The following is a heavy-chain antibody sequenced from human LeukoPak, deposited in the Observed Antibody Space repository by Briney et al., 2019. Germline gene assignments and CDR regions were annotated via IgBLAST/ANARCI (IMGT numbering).Heavy chain of an antibody. CDR3: ARVSDYELGGNSGAIYFES. CDR1: GYSIMSTFY. CDR2: VYHSGST. J-gene: IGHJ4*02. Sequence: PSETLSLTCTVSGYSIMSTFYWGWIGQSPGKGLEWIENVYHSGSTYSNPSLRSRVTISVDTSKNEFSLKLSSVTAADMAVYYCARVSDYELGGNSGAIYFESWGQGTLVTVSS. D-gene: IGHD4-23*01. V-gene: IGHV4-38-2*02.